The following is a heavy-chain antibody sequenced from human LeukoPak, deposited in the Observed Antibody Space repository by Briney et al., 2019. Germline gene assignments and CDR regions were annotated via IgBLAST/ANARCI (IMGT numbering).Heavy chain of an antibody. Sequence: ASVKVSCKASGYTFTSYGISWVRQAPGQGLEWMGWVSAYNGNTNYAQKLQGRVTMTTDTSTSTAYMELSSLRSEDTAVYYCAREGYCSGGSCYWASKEFDYWGQGTLVTVSS. CDR2: VSAYNGNT. CDR1: GYTFTSYG. V-gene: IGHV1-18*01. D-gene: IGHD2-15*01. CDR3: AREGYCSGGSCYWASKEFDY. J-gene: IGHJ4*02.